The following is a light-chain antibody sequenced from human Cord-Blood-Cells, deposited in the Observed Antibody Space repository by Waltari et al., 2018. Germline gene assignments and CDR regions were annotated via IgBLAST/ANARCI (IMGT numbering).Light chain of an antibody. J-gene: IGLJ1*01. V-gene: IGLV3-9*01. CDR3: QVWDSSYV. CDR1: NIGSKN. Sequence: SYELTQPLSVSVALGQTARLTCGGNNIGSKNVHWYQQEPGQAPVLVIYRASNRPSGIPERFSGSNSGNTATLTISRAQAGDESDYYCQVWDSSYVFGTGTKVTVL. CDR2: RAS.